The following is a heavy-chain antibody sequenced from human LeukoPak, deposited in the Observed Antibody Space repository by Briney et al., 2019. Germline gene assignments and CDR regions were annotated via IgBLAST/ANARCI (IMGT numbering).Heavy chain of an antibody. Sequence: PGGSLRLSCSASGFTFNTYAMHWVRQAPGKGLEYVSAIDHNGGTTYYADSVKGRFTISRDNSKNTLYLQMNSVRAEDTAVYYCAKDQLTVVRGVFDYWGQGTLVTVSS. CDR3: AKDQLTVVRGVFDY. J-gene: IGHJ4*02. D-gene: IGHD3-10*01. V-gene: IGHV3-64*04. CDR1: GFTFNTYA. CDR2: IDHNGGTT.